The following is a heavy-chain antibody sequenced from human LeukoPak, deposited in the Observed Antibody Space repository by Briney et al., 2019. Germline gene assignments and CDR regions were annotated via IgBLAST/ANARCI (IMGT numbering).Heavy chain of an antibody. CDR2: INPNSGGT. J-gene: IGHJ4*02. V-gene: IGHV1-2*04. D-gene: IGHD2-15*01. CDR3: ARDKGYCSGGSCYSLDY. CDR1: GYTFTGYY. Sequence: ASVKVSCKASGYTFTGYYMHWVRKAPGQGLEWMGWINPNSGGTNYAQKFQGWVTMTRDTSISTAYMELSRLRSDDTAVYYCARDKGYCSGGSCYSLDYWGQGTLVTVSS.